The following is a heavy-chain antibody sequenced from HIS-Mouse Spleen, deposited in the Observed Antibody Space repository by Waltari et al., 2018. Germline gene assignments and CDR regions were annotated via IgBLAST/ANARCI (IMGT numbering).Heavy chain of an antibody. Sequence: EVQLVESGGGLVQPGGSLRLSCAASGFTFISYWMSWVRQAPGKGVEWVANIKKDGSEKYYVDSVKGRFTISRDNAKNSLYLQMNSLRAEDTAVYYCAREPHYGGNSHFDYWGQGTLVTVSS. V-gene: IGHV3-7*01. D-gene: IGHD4-17*01. CDR1: GFTFISYW. CDR2: IKKDGSEK. CDR3: AREPHYGGNSHFDY. J-gene: IGHJ4*02.